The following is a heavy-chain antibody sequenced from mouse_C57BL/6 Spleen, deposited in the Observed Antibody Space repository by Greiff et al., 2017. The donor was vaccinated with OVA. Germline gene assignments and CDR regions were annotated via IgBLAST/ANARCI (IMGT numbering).Heavy chain of an antibody. Sequence: QVQLQQSGAELVKPGASVKMSCKASGYTFTSYWITWVKQRPGQGLEWIGDIYPGSGSTNYNEKFKSKATLTVDTSSSTAYMQLSSLTSEDSAVYYCARRDGDYYAMDYWGQGTSVTVSS. CDR3: ARRDGDYYAMDY. CDR2: IYPGSGST. V-gene: IGHV1-55*01. D-gene: IGHD3-3*01. J-gene: IGHJ4*01. CDR1: GYTFTSYW.